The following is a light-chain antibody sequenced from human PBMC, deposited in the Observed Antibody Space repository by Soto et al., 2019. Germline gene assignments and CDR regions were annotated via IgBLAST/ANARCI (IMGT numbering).Light chain of an antibody. Sequence: DIVMTQSPDSLAVSLGERAAINCKSSQSLLYTSNNKNYLAWYQQKPGQPPKLLISWASTRESGVPDRFSGSGSGTDFTLTISSLQAEDVAVYYCQHYYTTPLTFGGGTQVEIK. CDR2: WAS. CDR1: QSLLYTSNNKNY. V-gene: IGKV4-1*01. J-gene: IGKJ4*01. CDR3: QHYYTTPLT.